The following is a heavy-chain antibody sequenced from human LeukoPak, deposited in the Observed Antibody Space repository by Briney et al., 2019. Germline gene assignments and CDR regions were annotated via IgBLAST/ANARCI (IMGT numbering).Heavy chain of an antibody. V-gene: IGHV1-24*01. CDR2: FDPEDGET. CDR3: ARVAFADYYDSSGSPVAFDI. J-gene: IGHJ3*02. Sequence: ASVKVSCKVSGYTLTELSMHWVRQAPGKGLEWMGGFDPEDGETIYAQKFQGRVTMTEDTSTDTAYMELSSLRSEDTAVYYCARVAFADYYDSSGSPVAFDIWGQGTMVTVSS. D-gene: IGHD3-22*01. CDR1: GYTLTELS.